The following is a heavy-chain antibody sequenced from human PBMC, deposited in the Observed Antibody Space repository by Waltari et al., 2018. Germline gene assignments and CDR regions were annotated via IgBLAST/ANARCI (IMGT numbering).Heavy chain of an antibody. CDR2: IRYDGTKT. CDR1: GFSFGNYG. J-gene: IGHJ5*02. Sequence: QLQLVESGGGAVQRGGSLRLSCAASGFSFGNYGMHWVRQAPGKGLEWVAFIRYDGTKTDYADSVKGRLTISRDNSKNTLYLQMNSLTPEDTAVYHCARDPRYCTRTSCYIGLTWLDPWGQGTLVSVSS. V-gene: IGHV3-30*02. CDR3: ARDPRYCTRTSCYIGLTWLDP. D-gene: IGHD2-2*01.